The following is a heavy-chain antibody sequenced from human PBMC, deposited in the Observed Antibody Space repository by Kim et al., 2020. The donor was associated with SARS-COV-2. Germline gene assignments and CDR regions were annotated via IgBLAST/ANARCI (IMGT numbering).Heavy chain of an antibody. D-gene: IGHD1-7*01. CDR3: ARGYNWNCFYYGMDV. V-gene: IGHV5-51*01. Sequence: GESLKISCKGSGYSFTSYWISWVRQMPGKGLEWMGIIYPGDSDTRYSPSFQGQVTISADKSISTAYLQWSSLKASDTAMYYCARGYNWNCFYYGMDVWGQGTTVAVSS. J-gene: IGHJ6*02. CDR2: IYPGDSDT. CDR1: GYSFTSYW.